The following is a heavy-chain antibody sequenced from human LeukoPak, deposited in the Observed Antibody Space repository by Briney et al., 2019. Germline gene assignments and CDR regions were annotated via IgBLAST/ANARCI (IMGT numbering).Heavy chain of an antibody. CDR2: IYPGDSDT. Sequence: GESLKISCKGSGYSFTSYWIGWVRQMPGKGLEWMGIIYPGDSDTRYSPSFQGQVTVSADKSISAAYLQWSSLKASDTAMYYCASAAGYSSGWYVYWGQGTLVTVSS. V-gene: IGHV5-51*01. D-gene: IGHD6-19*01. CDR3: ASAAGYSSGWYVY. CDR1: GYSFTSYW. J-gene: IGHJ4*02.